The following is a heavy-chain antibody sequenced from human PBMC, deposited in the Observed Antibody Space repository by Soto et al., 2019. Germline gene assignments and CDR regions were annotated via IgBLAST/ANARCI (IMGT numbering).Heavy chain of an antibody. CDR1: GGSISSSSYY. V-gene: IGHV4-39*01. CDR2: IYYSGST. Sequence: QLQLQESGPGLVKPSETLSLTCTVSGGSISSSSYYWGWIRQPPGKGLEWIGSIYYSGSTYYNPSLKSRVTIPVDTSKHQFSLTLSSVTAADTAVYYCARNGMDYYDRSGYYYSPYYFDYWGQGTLVTVSS. CDR3: ARNGMDYYDRSGYYYSPYYFDY. D-gene: IGHD3-22*01. J-gene: IGHJ4*02.